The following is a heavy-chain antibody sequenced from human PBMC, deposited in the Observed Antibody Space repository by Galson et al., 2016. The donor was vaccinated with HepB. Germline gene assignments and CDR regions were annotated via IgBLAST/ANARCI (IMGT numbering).Heavy chain of an antibody. CDR3: ARPRDNYGHAIDI. V-gene: IGHV3-48*03. D-gene: IGHD3-10*01. CDR2: ISRSGTTI. J-gene: IGHJ3*02. CDR1: GFTFSRYE. Sequence: SLRLSCAASGFTFSRYEMNWVRQAPGKGLEWVSYISRSGTTIYSADSVKGRFTIFRDNAKNSLYLQMNSLRVVDTAVYYCARPRDNYGHAIDIWGQGTMVTVSS.